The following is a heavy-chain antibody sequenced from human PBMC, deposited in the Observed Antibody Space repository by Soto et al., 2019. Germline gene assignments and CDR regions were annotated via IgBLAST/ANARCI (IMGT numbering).Heavy chain of an antibody. CDR1: GGSISSGGYS. CDR3: AXXXXXXXXXAXVX. J-gene: IGHJ4*02. CDR2: IYHSGST. V-gene: IGHV4-30-2*01. Sequence: QLQLQESGSGLVKPSQTLSLTCAVSGGSISSGGYSWSWIRQPPGKGLEWIGYIYHSGSTYYNPSLKSRVTISVDRSKNQFSLKLSSXTAXXXXVYXXAXXXXXXXXXAXVXWGQGTLVTVSS.